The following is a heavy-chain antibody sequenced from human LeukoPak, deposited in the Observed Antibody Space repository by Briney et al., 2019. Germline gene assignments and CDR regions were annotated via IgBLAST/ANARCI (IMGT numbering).Heavy chain of an antibody. CDR1: GYTFTSYG. J-gene: IGHJ4*02. V-gene: IGHV1-18*01. CDR2: ISAYNGNT. Sequence: ASVKVSCKASGYTFTSYGISWVRQPPGQGLEWMGWISAYNGNTNYAQKLQGRVTMTTDTSTSTAYMELRSLRSDDTAVYYCARTVILGSVGATYWGYYFDYWGQGTLVTVSS. CDR3: ARTVILGSVGATYWGYYFDY. D-gene: IGHD1-26*01.